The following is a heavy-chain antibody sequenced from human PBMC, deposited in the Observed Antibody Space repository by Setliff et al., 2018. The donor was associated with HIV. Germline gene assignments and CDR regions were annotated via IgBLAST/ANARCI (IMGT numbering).Heavy chain of an antibody. D-gene: IGHD5-12*01. V-gene: IGHV3-23*01. Sequence: PGGSLRLSCAASGFTFSSYAMSWVRQDPGKGLEWVSTISTSGANTYDADSMKGRFTISRDNSKNTLYLQMNTLRAEDTAMYYCAKVGREYNGYDLPFDSWGQGTLVTVSS. J-gene: IGHJ4*02. CDR2: ISTSGANT. CDR3: AKVGREYNGYDLPFDS. CDR1: GFTFSSYA.